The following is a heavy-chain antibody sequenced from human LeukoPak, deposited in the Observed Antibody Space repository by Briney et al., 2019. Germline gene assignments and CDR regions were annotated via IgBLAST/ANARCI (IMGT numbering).Heavy chain of an antibody. CDR1: GYTLTELS. Sequence: ASVKVSCKVSGYTLTELSMHWVRQAPGQGLEWMGWMNPNSGNTGYAQKFQGRVTITRNTSISTAYMELSSLRSEDTAVYYCARALTRSGYDYWGQGTLVTVSS. D-gene: IGHD3-3*01. CDR2: MNPNSGNT. V-gene: IGHV1-8*03. J-gene: IGHJ4*02. CDR3: ARALTRSGYDY.